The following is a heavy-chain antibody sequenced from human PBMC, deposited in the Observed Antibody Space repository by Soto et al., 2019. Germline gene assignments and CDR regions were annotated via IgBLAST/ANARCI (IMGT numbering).Heavy chain of an antibody. D-gene: IGHD6-13*01. V-gene: IGHV1-69*01. Sequence: QVQLVQSGSEVKMPGSSVKVSCKTSGGTFSRHAINWVRQAPGNGLEGMGGIIPLFGTTNYAQKLKARVTISADESTSTAYMELSSLTSEDAAVYYCARAAIHGSSWYFWFDPWGQGTLVTVSS. CDR3: ARAAIHGSSWYFWFDP. CDR1: GGTFSRHA. J-gene: IGHJ5*02. CDR2: IIPLFGTT.